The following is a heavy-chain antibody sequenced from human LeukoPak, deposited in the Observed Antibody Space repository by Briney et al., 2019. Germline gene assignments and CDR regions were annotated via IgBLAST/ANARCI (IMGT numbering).Heavy chain of an antibody. D-gene: IGHD6-13*01. V-gene: IGHV4-31*03. CDR1: GDSISSSGYY. CDR2: IYYSGST. Sequence: PSETLSLTCTVSGDSISSSGYYWSWIRQHPGKGLEWIGYIYYSGSTYYNPSLKSRVTISVDTSKNQFSLKLSSVTAADTAVYYCARGGRVSPYSSSWYAGYNWFDPWGQGTLVTVSS. J-gene: IGHJ5*02. CDR3: ARGGRVSPYSSSWYAGYNWFDP.